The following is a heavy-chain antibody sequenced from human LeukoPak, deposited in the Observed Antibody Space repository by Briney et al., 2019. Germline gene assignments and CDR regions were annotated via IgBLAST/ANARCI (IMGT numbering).Heavy chain of an antibody. CDR2: SYYSWST. J-gene: IGHJ5*02. Sequence: SETLCLTCTVSGDSISSTGYYWGWLGQRPGKGLEWMGSSYYSWSTYYSPSLKSRVTISVDTSKNQFSLKLSSVTAADTAVYYCARGSAGKYFYNSSGYYYPWGQGTLVTVSS. CDR1: GDSISSTGYY. D-gene: IGHD3-22*01. V-gene: IGHV4-39*07. CDR3: ARGSAGKYFYNSSGYYYP.